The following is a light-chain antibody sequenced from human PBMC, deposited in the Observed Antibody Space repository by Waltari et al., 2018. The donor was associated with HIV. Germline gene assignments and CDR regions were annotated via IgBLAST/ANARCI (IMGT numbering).Light chain of an antibody. V-gene: IGLV1-44*01. CDR1: NSNLGTAA. CDR3: ASWDGSLSGQVV. CDR2: NNN. J-gene: IGLJ2*01. Sequence: QSVLTQAPSASGTPGQTVTISCSGSNSNLGTAAVDWYQHLPGTAPKLLIYNNNQRPSGVPDRFSGANTATSASLVISGLQSDDEATYYCASWDGSLSGQVVFGGGTKLTV.